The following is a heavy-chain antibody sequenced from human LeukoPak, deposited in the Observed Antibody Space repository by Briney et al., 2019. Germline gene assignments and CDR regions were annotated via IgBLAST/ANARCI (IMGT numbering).Heavy chain of an antibody. Sequence: GGSLRLSCAASGFTFSSYSMNWVRQAPGKGLEWVAVISYDGSNKYYADSVKGRFTISRDNSKNTLYLQMNSLRAEDTAVYYCARDRLRYSGSYNGMDVWGQGTTVTVSS. J-gene: IGHJ6*02. D-gene: IGHD1-26*01. CDR3: ARDRLRYSGSYNGMDV. V-gene: IGHV3-30*03. CDR2: ISYDGSNK. CDR1: GFTFSSYS.